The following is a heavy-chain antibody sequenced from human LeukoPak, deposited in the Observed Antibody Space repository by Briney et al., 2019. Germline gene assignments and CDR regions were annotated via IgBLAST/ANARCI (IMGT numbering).Heavy chain of an antibody. CDR1: GFTFSSYA. J-gene: IGHJ4*02. D-gene: IGHD5-12*01. CDR2: INHSGST. CDR3: ARSGYHGRGDY. V-gene: IGHV4-34*01. Sequence: GSLRLSCAASGFTFSSYAMSWVRQPPGKGLEWIGEINHSGSTNYNPSLKSRVTISVDTSKNQFSLKLSSVTAADTAVYYCARSGYHGRGDYWGQGTLVTVSS.